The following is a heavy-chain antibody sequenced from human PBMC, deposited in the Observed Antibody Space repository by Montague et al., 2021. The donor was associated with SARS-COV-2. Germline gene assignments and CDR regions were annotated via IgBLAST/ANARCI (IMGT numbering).Heavy chain of an antibody. J-gene: IGHJ5*01. Sequence: SETLSLTCTVSGGSISPYYWTWIRQPPGKGLEWIGYIYYTGNTKYKPSLKSRVTISVDTSKNEFSLNLKSVTAADTAVSYCARESGSYFDSGGYNWLDSWGQGTLVTVSS. CDR3: ARESGSYFDSGGYNWLDS. V-gene: IGHV4-59*01. CDR2: IYYTGNT. D-gene: IGHD3-10*01. CDR1: GGSISPYY.